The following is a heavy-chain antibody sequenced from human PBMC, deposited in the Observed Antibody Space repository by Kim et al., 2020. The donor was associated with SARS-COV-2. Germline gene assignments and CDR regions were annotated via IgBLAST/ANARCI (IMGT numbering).Heavy chain of an antibody. CDR1: GGSISSSSYY. CDR2: IYYSGST. CDR3: ARLTAKAVAGYN. D-gene: IGHD6-19*01. V-gene: IGHV4-39*07. J-gene: IGHJ4*02. Sequence: SETLSLTCTVSGGSISSSSYYWGWIRQPPGKGLEWIGSIYYSGSTYYNPSLKSRVTISVDTSKNQFSLKLSSVTAADTAVYYCARLTAKAVAGYNWGQGTLVTVSS.